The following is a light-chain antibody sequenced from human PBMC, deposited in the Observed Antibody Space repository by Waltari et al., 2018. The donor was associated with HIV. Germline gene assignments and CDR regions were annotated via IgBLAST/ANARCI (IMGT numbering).Light chain of an antibody. CDR1: KLGDKY. Sequence: SYELTQPPSVSVSPGQTASITCSGDKLGDKYACWYQQKPGQSPVVVIYQDSKRPSGIPERFSGSNSGNTATLTISGTQAMDEADYYCQAWDSSTEGFVFGTGTKVTVL. V-gene: IGLV3-1*01. J-gene: IGLJ1*01. CDR2: QDS. CDR3: QAWDSSTEGFV.